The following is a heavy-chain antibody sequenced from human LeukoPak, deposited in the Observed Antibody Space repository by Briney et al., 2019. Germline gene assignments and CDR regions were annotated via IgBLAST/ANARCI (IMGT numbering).Heavy chain of an antibody. D-gene: IGHD2-2*01. CDR2: ISSNGGST. V-gene: IGHV3-64*01. J-gene: IGHJ5*02. Sequence: GGSLRLSCAASGFTFSSYAMHWVRQTPGKGLEYVSAISSNGGSTYYANSVKGRFTISRDNSKNTLYLQMGSLRAEDMAVYYCARDQFSYCSSTSCFPLSTWGQGTLVTVSS. CDR3: ARDQFSYCSSTSCFPLST. CDR1: GFTFSSYA.